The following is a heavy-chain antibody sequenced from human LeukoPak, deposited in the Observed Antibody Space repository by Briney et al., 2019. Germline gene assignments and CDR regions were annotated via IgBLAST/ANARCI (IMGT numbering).Heavy chain of an antibody. CDR3: ARGRVEGDIVVVPAATPGYYFDY. CDR1: GGSFSGYY. J-gene: IGHJ4*02. D-gene: IGHD2-2*01. V-gene: IGHV4-34*01. CDR2: INHSGST. Sequence: SETLSLTCAVYGGSFSGYYWSWIRQPPRKVLDWIGEINHSGSTNYNPSLKSRVTISVDTSKNQFSLKLSSVTAADTAVYYCARGRVEGDIVVVPAATPGYYFDYWGQGTLVTVSS.